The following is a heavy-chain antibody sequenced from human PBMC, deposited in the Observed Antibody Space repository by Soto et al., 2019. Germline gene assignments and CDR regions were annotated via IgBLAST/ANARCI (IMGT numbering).Heavy chain of an antibody. CDR3: ARGFITMVRGGSGYYYYYYGMDV. D-gene: IGHD3-10*01. CDR2: IYSGGST. J-gene: IGHJ6*02. Sequence: GGSLRLSCAASGFTVSSNYMSWVRQAPGKGLEWVSVIYSGGSTYYADSVKGRFTISRDNSKNTLYLQMNSLRAEDTAVYYCARGFITMVRGGSGYYYYYYGMDVWGQGTTVTVSS. V-gene: IGHV3-53*01. CDR1: GFTVSSNY.